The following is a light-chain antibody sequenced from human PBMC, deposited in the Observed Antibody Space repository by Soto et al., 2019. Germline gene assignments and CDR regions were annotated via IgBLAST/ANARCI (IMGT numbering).Light chain of an antibody. CDR2: GSS. J-gene: IGKJ2*01. V-gene: IGKV3-20*01. CDR3: QQYGSSPPYT. CDR1: QSVSNNY. Sequence: EVVLTQSPGTLSLSLGERATLSGRASQSVSNNYLAWYQQKPGQSPKLLIFGSSDRATGIPDRFSGSGSGTDFTLTISSLEPEDFAVYYCQQYGSSPPYTFGQGTKLEIK.